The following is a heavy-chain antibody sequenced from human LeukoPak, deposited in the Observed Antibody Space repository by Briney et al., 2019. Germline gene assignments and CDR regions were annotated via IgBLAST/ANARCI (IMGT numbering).Heavy chain of an antibody. CDR3: AKDNVYYDSSGYYN. Sequence: GGSLRLSCAASGFTFSSYAMSWVRQAPGKGLEWVSAISGSGGSTYYADSVKGRFTISRDNSKNTLYLQMNSLRAEDTAVYYCAKDNVYYDSSGYYNWGQGTLVTVSS. CDR1: GFTFSSYA. V-gene: IGHV3-23*01. CDR2: ISGSGGST. D-gene: IGHD3-22*01. J-gene: IGHJ4*02.